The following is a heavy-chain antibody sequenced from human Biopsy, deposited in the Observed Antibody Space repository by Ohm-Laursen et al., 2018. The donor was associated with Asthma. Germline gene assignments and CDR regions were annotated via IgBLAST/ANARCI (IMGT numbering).Heavy chain of an antibody. D-gene: IGHD2-21*01. J-gene: IGHJ4*02. V-gene: IGHV3-9*01. CDR2: ISWNSGSI. Sequence: SLRLSCTASGFTFDDYGMHWVRQAPGKGLEWVSGISWNSGSIGYADSVKGRFTISRDNAKNSLYLQMNSLRVEDTALYYCAKATLGDIGKDYWGQGTLITVSS. CDR1: GFTFDDYG. CDR3: AKATLGDIGKDY.